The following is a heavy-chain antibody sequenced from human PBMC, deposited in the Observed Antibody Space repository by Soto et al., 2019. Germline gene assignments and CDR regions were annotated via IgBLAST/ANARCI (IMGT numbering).Heavy chain of an antibody. CDR3: AYLPCSGGSCYWFSYSGMDV. D-gene: IGHD2-15*01. CDR1: GFSLSTSGVG. J-gene: IGHJ6*02. V-gene: IGHV2-5*02. Sequence: QITLKESGPPLVKPTQTLTLTCTFSGFSLSTSGVGVAWIRQPPGKALEWLALIYWDDDKRYRPSLETRLTITKDTSKNQVVLTTTNMYSVDTATYYCAYLPCSGGSCYWFSYSGMDVWGQGTTVTVSS. CDR2: IYWDDDK.